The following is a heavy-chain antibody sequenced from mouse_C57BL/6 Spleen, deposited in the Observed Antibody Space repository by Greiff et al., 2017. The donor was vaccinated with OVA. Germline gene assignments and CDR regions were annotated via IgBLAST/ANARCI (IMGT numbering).Heavy chain of an antibody. V-gene: IGHV1-82*01. D-gene: IGHD4-1*02. CDR3: ARGNFPYYYAMDY. CDR1: GYAFSSSW. CDR2: IYPGDGDT. Sequence: VQLQQSGPELVKPGASVKISCKASGYAFSSSWLNWVKQRPGKGLEWIGRIYPGDGDTNYNGKFKGKATLTADKSSSTAYMQLSSLTSEDSAVYFCARGNFPYYYAMDYWGQGTSVTVSS. J-gene: IGHJ4*01.